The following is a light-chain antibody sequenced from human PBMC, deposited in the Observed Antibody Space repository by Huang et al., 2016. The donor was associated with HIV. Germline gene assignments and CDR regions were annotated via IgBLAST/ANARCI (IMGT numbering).Light chain of an antibody. V-gene: IGKV4-1*01. CDR2: WAA. J-gene: IGKJ1*01. CDR3: QQYYGTPWT. Sequence: DIVMTQSPDSLSVSLGEGATINCKSSQSLLYGSDNKNYLAGYQQKPGQPPTLLLHWAATRESGVPDRFIGSGSGTYFTLTISSLQAEDVAVYYCQQYYGTPWTFGQGTKVEIK. CDR1: QSLLYGSDNKNY.